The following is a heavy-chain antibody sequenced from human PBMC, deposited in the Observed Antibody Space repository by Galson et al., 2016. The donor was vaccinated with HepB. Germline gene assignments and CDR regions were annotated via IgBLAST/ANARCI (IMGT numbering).Heavy chain of an antibody. D-gene: IGHD3-22*01. J-gene: IGHJ3*02. CDR2: IYDSEMA. V-gene: IGHV4-61*01. CDR1: GVSVNTDKYY. Sequence: LTCKVSGVSVNTDKYYWNWIRQTPGKGLEWIGSIYDSEMANYNPSLDSRVTISLDTSKNELSLTLTSVAAADTAVYYCARDPLLNSIVGTFDIWGQGTLVTVSS. CDR3: ARDPLLNSIVGTFDI.